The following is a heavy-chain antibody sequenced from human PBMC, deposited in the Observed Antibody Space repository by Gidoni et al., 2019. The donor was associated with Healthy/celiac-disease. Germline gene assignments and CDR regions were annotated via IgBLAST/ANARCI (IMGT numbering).Heavy chain of an antibody. CDR3: ARGDSSKTVPVDY. D-gene: IGHD4-4*01. V-gene: IGHV4-30-4*01. J-gene: IGHJ4*02. Sequence: QVHLQESRPGLVQPSQTLSLPCALSGGSISRGDYYWSWIRQPPGTGLEWIGYIYYSGSTYYNPSLKSRVTISEDTSKNQFALKLSSVTAADTAVYDCARGDSSKTVPVDYWGQGTLVTVSS. CDR1: GGSISRGDYY. CDR2: IYYSGST.